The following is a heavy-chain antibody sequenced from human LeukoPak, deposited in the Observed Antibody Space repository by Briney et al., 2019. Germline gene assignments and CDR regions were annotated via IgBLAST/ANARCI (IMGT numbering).Heavy chain of an antibody. V-gene: IGHV4-39*07. Sequence: SGTLSLTCIVPGGSISSSNYYWAWIRQPPGKGLEWIGTFYSGGSAYYNPSLTSRVSISKDTSDNQSSLRLYSVAAADTAVYYCARKQGGTMYDVWGQGTQVTVSS. J-gene: IGHJ4*02. CDR2: FYSGGSA. CDR3: ARKQGGTMYDV. CDR1: GGSISSSNYY. D-gene: IGHD1-7*01.